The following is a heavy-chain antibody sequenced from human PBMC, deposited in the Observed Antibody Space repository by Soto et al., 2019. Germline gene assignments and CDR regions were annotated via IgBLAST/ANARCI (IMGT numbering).Heavy chain of an antibody. V-gene: IGHV3-48*02. Sequence: EVQLVESGGGLVQPGGSLRLSCAASGFTFSSYSMNWVRQAPGKGLEWVSYISSSSSTIYYADSVKGRFTISRDNAKNSLYLQMNSLRDEDTAVYYCAREEMEVVEETYGMDVWGQGTTVTVSS. CDR2: ISSSSSTI. J-gene: IGHJ6*02. CDR3: AREEMEVVEETYGMDV. CDR1: GFTFSSYS. D-gene: IGHD2-21*01.